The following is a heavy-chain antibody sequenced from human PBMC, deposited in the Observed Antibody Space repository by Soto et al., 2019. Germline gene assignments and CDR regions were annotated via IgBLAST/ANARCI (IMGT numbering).Heavy chain of an antibody. D-gene: IGHD3-22*01. V-gene: IGHV3-23*01. CDR2: ISAGGGSP. Sequence: PGGSLRLSCAASGFIFNNYAMSWVRQAPGKGLEWVSFISAGGGSPNYADSVKGRFTISRDNSKNMVYLQMNSLRAEDTAVYYCARRSSGYPYYFDYWGQGTLVTVS. CDR3: ARRSSGYPYYFDY. CDR1: GFIFNNYA. J-gene: IGHJ4*02.